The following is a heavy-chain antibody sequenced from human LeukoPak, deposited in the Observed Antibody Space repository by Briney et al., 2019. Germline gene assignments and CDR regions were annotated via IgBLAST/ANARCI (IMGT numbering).Heavy chain of an antibody. CDR2: INSDGSNT. J-gene: IGHJ4*02. V-gene: IGHV3-74*01. CDR3: AAENYYDSRESY. CDR1: GFTINTYW. Sequence: GGSLRLSCAASGFTINTYWMHWVRQAPGKGLVWVSRINSDGSNTGYADSVKGRFTISRDNAKNTLYLLMYSLRAEDTAVYYCAAENYYDSRESYWGQGTLVTVSS. D-gene: IGHD3-22*01.